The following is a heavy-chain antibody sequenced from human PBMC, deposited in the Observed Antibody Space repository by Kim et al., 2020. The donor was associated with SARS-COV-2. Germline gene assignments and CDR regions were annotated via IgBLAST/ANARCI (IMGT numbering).Heavy chain of an antibody. CDR3: ARYDF. CDR2: IDHSGIA. D-gene: IGHD3-3*01. Sequence: IDHSGIANYHPYLKSRVTISADTSNNQFSLKMNSVTAADTAIYYCARYDFWSRGTLVTVSS. V-gene: IGHV4-34*01. J-gene: IGHJ4*02.